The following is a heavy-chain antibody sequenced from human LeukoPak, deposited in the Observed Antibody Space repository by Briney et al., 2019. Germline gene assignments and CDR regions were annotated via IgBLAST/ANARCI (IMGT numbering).Heavy chain of an antibody. D-gene: IGHD3-22*01. CDR3: AKGRYDSSGPANTFDY. CDR2: ISGSGGST. Sequence: PGGSLRLSCAASGCTFSSYAMSWVRQAPGRGLEWVSGISGSGGSTYYADSVKGQFTISRDNSKNTLYLQMNNLRAEDTALYYCAKGRYDSSGPANTFDYWGQGTLVTVSS. J-gene: IGHJ4*02. V-gene: IGHV3-23*01. CDR1: GCTFSSYA.